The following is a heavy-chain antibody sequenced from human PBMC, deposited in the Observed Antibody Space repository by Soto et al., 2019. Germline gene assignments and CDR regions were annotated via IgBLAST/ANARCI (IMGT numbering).Heavy chain of an antibody. Sequence: QVQLVESGGGVVQPGRSLRLSCAASGFTFSSYGMHWVRQAPGKGLEWVAVIWYDGSNKYYADSVKGRFTISSDNSKNTLYLQMNSLRAEDTAVYYCARGPTGPTTVTTYYFDYWGQGTLVTVSS. CDR2: IWYDGSNK. D-gene: IGHD4-4*01. J-gene: IGHJ4*02. CDR1: GFTFSSYG. CDR3: ARGPTGPTTVTTYYFDY. V-gene: IGHV3-33*01.